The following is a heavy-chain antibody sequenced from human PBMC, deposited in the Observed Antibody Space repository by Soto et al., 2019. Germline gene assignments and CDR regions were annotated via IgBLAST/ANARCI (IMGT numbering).Heavy chain of an antibody. CDR3: AHTMICSGGSCYFDY. J-gene: IGHJ4*02. V-gene: IGHV2-5*01. Sequence: QITLKESGPALVKPTQTLTLTCTFSGFSLSTSGVGVGWIRQPPGKALEWLALIYWNDDKRYSPSLKSRLTITEDTSKIQVVLTMTTMDHVDTATYYCAHTMICSGGSCYFDYWGQGTLVTVSS. CDR2: IYWNDDK. D-gene: IGHD2-15*01. CDR1: GFSLSTSGVG.